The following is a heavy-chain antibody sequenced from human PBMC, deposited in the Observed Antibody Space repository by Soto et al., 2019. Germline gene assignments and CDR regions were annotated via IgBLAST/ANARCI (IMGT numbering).Heavy chain of an antibody. CDR2: INPNSGDT. Sequence: AASVKVSCKASEYSFSDYYIHWVRQAPGQGLEWMGWINPNSGDTNSAQKFQGWVTMTRDPSISTAYVYLSRLRSDDTAIYSCARGVRVSYWSQGALVTVSS. V-gene: IGHV1-2*04. CDR3: ARGVRVSY. D-gene: IGHD3-10*01. J-gene: IGHJ4*02. CDR1: EYSFSDYY.